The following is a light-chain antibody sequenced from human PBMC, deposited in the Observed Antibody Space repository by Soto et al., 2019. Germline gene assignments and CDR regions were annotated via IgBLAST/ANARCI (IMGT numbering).Light chain of an antibody. CDR1: GSDIASYNS. J-gene: IGLJ2*01. Sequence: QSVLTQPPSASGSPGQSVTISCTGSGSDIASYNSVSWYQRHPGKAPKLMIYDVNKRPSGVPDRFSGSKSGSTASLTVSGLQAEDEADYYCSSYAGSYNLVFGGGTKLPVL. CDR2: DVN. CDR3: SSYAGSYNLV. V-gene: IGLV2-8*01.